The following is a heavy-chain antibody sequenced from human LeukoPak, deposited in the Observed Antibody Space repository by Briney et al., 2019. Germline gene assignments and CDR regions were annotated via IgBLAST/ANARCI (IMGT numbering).Heavy chain of an antibody. Sequence: ASVKVSCKASGYTFTSYDINWVRQATGQGLEWMGRMNPNSGNTGYAQKFQGRVTITRNTSISTAYMELSSLRSEDTAVYYCARGLYCSSTSCYDYWGQGTLVTVSS. V-gene: IGHV1-8*03. CDR2: MNPNSGNT. CDR1: GYTFTSYD. J-gene: IGHJ4*02. D-gene: IGHD2-2*01. CDR3: ARGLYCSSTSCYDY.